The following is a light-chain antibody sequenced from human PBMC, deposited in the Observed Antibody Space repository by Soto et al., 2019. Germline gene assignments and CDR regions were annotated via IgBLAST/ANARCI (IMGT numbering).Light chain of an antibody. CDR2: AAS. J-gene: IGKJ5*01. V-gene: IGKV1-12*01. CDR1: QSISSW. CDR3: QQGDSFPIT. Sequence: DIQMTQSPSSVSASVGDRVTITCRASQSISSWLAWYQQKPGTVPKLLIYAASSVQSGAPSRFSGSGAGTEFPLTSTSLQPEDFGTYYCQQGDSFPITLGQRTRLEVK.